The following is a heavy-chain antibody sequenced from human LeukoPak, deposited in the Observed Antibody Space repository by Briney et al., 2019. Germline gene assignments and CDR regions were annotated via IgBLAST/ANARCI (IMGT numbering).Heavy chain of an antibody. J-gene: IGHJ4*02. CDR1: GYTFTSYG. V-gene: IGHV1-18*01. D-gene: IGHD1-26*01. CDR3: ARDRGGSYYRREYYFDY. Sequence: ASVTVSFKASGYTFTSYGISWVRQAPGQGLEGMGWISAYNGNTNYAQKLQGRVTMTTDTSTSTAYMELRSLRSDDTAVYYCARDRGGSYYRREYYFDYWGQGTLVTVSS. CDR2: ISAYNGNT.